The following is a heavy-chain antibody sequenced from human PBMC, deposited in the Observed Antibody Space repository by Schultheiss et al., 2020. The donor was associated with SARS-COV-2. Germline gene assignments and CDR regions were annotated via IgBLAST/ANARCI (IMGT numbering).Heavy chain of an antibody. D-gene: IGHD1-26*01. CDR1: GYTFTSYD. V-gene: IGHV1-8*01. Sequence: ASVKVSCKASGYTFTSYDINWVRQATGQGLEWMGWMNPNSGNTGYAQKFQGRVTMTRNTSISTAYMELSSLRSEDTAVYYCARGIVGATVPTFWGQGTLVTVSS. CDR2: MNPNSGNT. J-gene: IGHJ4*02. CDR3: ARGIVGATVPTF.